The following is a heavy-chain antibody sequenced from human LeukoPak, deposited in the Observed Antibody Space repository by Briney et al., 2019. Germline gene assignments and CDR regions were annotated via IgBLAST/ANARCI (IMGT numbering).Heavy chain of an antibody. CDR2: INPNGGST. V-gene: IGHV1-46*01. D-gene: IGHD2-2*01. J-gene: IGHJ4*02. Sequence: ASVKVSCKASGYTFTSYYIHWVRQAPGQGLEWMGVINPNGGSTNYAQQFQGRVTVTRDTSTSTVYMDLSSLRSEDTAVYYCAEGVCSSTSCPFDYWGQGTLVTVSP. CDR1: GYTFTSYY. CDR3: AEGVCSSTSCPFDY.